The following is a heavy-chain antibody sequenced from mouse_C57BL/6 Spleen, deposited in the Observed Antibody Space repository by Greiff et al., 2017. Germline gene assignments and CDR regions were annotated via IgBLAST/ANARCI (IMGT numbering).Heavy chain of an antibody. J-gene: IGHJ4*01. D-gene: IGHD1-1*01. Sequence: EVQRVESGGGLVKPGGSLKLSCAASGFTFSDYGMHWVRQAPEKGLEWVAYISSGSSTIYYADTVKGRFTISRDNAKNTLFLQMTSLRSEDTAMYYCARGGYGSSYNYAMDYWGQGTSVTVSS. CDR1: GFTFSDYG. CDR3: ARGGYGSSYNYAMDY. CDR2: ISSGSSTI. V-gene: IGHV5-17*01.